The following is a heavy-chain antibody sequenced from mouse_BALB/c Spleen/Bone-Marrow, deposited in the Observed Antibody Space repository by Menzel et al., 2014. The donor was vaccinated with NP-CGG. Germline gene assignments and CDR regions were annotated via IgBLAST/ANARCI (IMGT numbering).Heavy chain of an antibody. CDR1: GYTFTDYA. CDR3: ARAGYGSSYDWFAY. V-gene: IGHV1S137*01. D-gene: IGHD1-1*01. CDR2: ISTYSGNT. Sequence: VMLVESGPELVRPGVSVKISCKGSGYTFTDYAMHWVKQSHAKSLEWIGVISTYSGNTNYNQKFKGKATMTVDKSSSTAYMELARLTSGDSAIYYCARAGYGSSYDWFAYWGQGTLVTVSA. J-gene: IGHJ3*01.